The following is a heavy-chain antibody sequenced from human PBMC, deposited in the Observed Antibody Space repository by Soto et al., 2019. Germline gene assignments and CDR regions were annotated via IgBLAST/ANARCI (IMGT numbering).Heavy chain of an antibody. V-gene: IGHV4-31*03. CDR2: IYYSGST. D-gene: IGHD2-8*02. Sequence: SSETLSLTCTVSGGSISSGGYYWSWIRQHPGKGLEWIGYIYYSGSTYYNPSLKSRVTISVDTSKNQFSLKLSSVTAADTAVYYCATTRIRGTVYAFDIWGQGTMVTVSS. J-gene: IGHJ3*02. CDR1: GGSISSGGYY. CDR3: ATTRIRGTVYAFDI.